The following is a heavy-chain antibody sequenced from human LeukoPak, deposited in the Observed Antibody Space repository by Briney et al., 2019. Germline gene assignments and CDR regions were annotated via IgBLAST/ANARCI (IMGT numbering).Heavy chain of an antibody. Sequence: GGSLGLSCVASGFTFTHHGIHWVRQAPGKGLEWVAFIRSDGTNKYADSVKGRFTISRDNSKNTLYLQMNSLTAEDTALYYCAIIDTLNGAVTTPAPFDYWGQGTQVTVSS. D-gene: IGHD4-11*01. CDR2: IRSDGTNK. V-gene: IGHV3-30*02. CDR1: GFTFTHHG. CDR3: AIIDTLNGAVTTPAPFDY. J-gene: IGHJ4*02.